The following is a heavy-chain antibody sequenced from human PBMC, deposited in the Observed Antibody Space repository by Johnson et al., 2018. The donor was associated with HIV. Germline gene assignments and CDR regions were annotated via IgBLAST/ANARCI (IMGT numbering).Heavy chain of an antibody. J-gene: IGHJ3*02. V-gene: IGHV3-30*18. CDR2: ISYDGSNK. Sequence: QMLLVESGGGLVQPGGSLKLSCAASGFTFSSSWMHWVRQAPGKGLEWVAVISYDGSNKYYADSVKGRFTISRDNSKNTLYLQMNSLRAEDTALYYCAKDTEAAAGTDDAFDIWGQGTMVTVSS. D-gene: IGHD6-13*01. CDR1: GFTFSSSW. CDR3: AKDTEAAAGTDDAFDI.